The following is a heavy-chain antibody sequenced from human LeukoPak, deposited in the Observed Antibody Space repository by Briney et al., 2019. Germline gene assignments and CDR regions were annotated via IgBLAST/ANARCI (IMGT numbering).Heavy chain of an antibody. CDR1: GGTFSSYA. CDR3: ARSRRYSNIVVVPAARVAFDT. D-gene: IGHD2-2*01. V-gene: IGHV1-69*01. J-gene: IGHJ3*02. Sequence: SVKVSCKASGGTFSSYAISWVRQAPGQGLEWMGGIIPIFGTANYAQKFQGRVTITANESTSTAYMELSSLRSEDTAVYYCARSRRYSNIVVVPAARVAFDTWGQGTVVTVSS. CDR2: IIPIFGTA.